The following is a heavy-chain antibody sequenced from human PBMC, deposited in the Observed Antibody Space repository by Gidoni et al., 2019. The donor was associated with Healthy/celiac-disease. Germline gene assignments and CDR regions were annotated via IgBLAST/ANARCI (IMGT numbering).Heavy chain of an antibody. V-gene: IGHV2-5*02. CDR3: AHRRREAWQLAYWYFDL. J-gene: IGHJ2*01. D-gene: IGHD6-13*01. CDR2: IYWDDDK. Sequence: QITLKESGPTLVKPTQTLTLTCTFSGFSLSTSGVGVGWIRQPPGKALEWLALIYWDDDKRYSPSLKSRLTITKDTSKNQVVLTMTNMDPVDTATYYCAHRRREAWQLAYWYFDLWGRGTLVTVSS. CDR1: GFSLSTSGVG.